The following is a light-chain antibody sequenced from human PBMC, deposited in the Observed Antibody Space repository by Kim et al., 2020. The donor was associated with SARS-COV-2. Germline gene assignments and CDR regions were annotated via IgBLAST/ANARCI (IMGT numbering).Light chain of an antibody. CDR3: QQYNNWPPLT. Sequence: SPGETAPLSCRASQSVSDNLAWYQQKPGQAPRLLIFGASTRAIGTPPRFSGSGSGTEFTLTISGLQSEDFAVYYCQQYNNWPPLTFGGGTKVDIK. J-gene: IGKJ4*01. V-gene: IGKV3-15*01. CDR1: QSVSDN. CDR2: GAS.